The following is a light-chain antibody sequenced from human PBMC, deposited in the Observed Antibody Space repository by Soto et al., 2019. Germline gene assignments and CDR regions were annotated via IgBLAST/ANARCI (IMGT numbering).Light chain of an antibody. J-gene: IGLJ3*02. CDR2: ISN. V-gene: IGLV1-44*01. CDR1: SSNIGSNP. Sequence: QSVLTQPPSASGTPGQSVTISCSGSSSNIGSNPVNWYQQFPGTAPKLLIYISNPRPSGVPDRFSGSKSGTSASLAISGLQSEDEADYYCAALDDSLNGYWVFGGGTKLTVL. CDR3: AALDDSLNGYWV.